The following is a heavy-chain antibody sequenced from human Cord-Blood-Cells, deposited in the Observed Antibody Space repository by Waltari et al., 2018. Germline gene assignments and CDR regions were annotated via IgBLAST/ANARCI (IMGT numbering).Heavy chain of an antibody. CDR3: ASTPYNWNYNWFDP. J-gene: IGHJ5*02. CDR1: GGTCSSYA. CDR2: IIPIFGTA. D-gene: IGHD1-7*01. Sequence: QVQLVQSGAEVKKPGSSVKVSCKASGGTCSSYAISWVRQAPGQGLEWMGGIIPIFGTANYAQKFQGRVTITADKSTSTAYMELSSLRSEDTTVYYCASTPYNWNYNWFDPWGQGTLVTVSS. V-gene: IGHV1-69*06.